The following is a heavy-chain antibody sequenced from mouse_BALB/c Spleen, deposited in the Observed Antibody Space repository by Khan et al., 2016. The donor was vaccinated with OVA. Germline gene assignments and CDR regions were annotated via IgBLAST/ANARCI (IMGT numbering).Heavy chain of an antibody. Sequence: EVKLLESGPGLVKPSQSLSLTCTVTGYSITSDYAWNWIRQFPGYKLEWMGYISSTGGTSYNPSLKSRISITRDTSKNQFFLQLKSVTAEDTATYYCARSLYYSYGYALDCWGRGTLVTVSS. CDR2: ISSTGGT. V-gene: IGHV3-2*02. J-gene: IGHJ4*01. CDR1: GYSITSDYA. CDR3: ARSLYYSYGYALDC. D-gene: IGHD2-14*01.